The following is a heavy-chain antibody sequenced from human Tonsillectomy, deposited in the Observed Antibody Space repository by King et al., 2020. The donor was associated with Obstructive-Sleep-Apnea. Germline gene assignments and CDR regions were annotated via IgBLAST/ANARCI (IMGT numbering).Heavy chain of an antibody. Sequence: VQLVESGGGLVQPGGSLRLSCAASRFTFSSYAMSWVRQAPGKGLEWVSTISGSGGSTYYADSVKGRFTISRDNSKNTLYLQMNSLRAGDTAVYYCAKDVRAAPGSNWFDPWGQGTLVTVSS. V-gene: IGHV3-23*04. D-gene: IGHD6-13*01. J-gene: IGHJ5*02. CDR3: AKDVRAAPGSNWFDP. CDR1: RFTFSSYA. CDR2: ISGSGGST.